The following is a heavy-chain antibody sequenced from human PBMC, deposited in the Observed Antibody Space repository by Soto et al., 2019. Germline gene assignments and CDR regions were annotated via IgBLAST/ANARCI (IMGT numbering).Heavy chain of an antibody. CDR3: TRDPSYGAYDS. D-gene: IGHD4-17*01. J-gene: IGHJ4*02. Sequence: GGSLRLSCAASGFTFTNFWMAWVRQTPGKGLEYVANINQDGSVRRYVGSVRGRFTISRDNAKNSLDLQMNSLRVEDSAIYYCTRDPSYGAYDSWGQGTLVTAS. CDR1: GFTFTNFW. CDR2: INQDGSVR. V-gene: IGHV3-7*04.